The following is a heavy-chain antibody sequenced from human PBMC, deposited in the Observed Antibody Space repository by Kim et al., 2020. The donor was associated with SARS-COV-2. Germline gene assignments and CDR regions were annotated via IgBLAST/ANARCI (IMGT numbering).Heavy chain of an antibody. V-gene: IGHV3-15*01. CDR1: GFTFSNAW. CDR2: IKRKTDGATT. CDR3: TGSWRAFDI. J-gene: IGHJ3*02. D-gene: IGHD3-10*01. Sequence: GGSLRLSCAASGFTFSNAWMNWVRQAPGKGLEWVGRIKRKTDGATTDYAAPVKARFSISRDDSKNMLYLQLNSLKTDDTAVYYCTGSWRAFDIWGQGTMVTASS.